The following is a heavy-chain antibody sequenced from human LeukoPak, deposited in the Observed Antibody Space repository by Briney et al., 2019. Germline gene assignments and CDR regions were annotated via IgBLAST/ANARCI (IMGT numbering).Heavy chain of an antibody. Sequence: SETLSLTCAVYGGSFSGYYWSWIRQPPGKGLEWIGEINHSGSTNYNPSLKSRVTISVDTSKNQFSLKLSSVTAADTAVYYCARQAVEWVRGVIISSYGLNWGQGTLVTVSS. V-gene: IGHV4-34*01. CDR3: ARQAVEWVRGVIISSYGLN. D-gene: IGHD3-10*01. CDR1: GGSFSGYY. J-gene: IGHJ4*02. CDR2: INHSGST.